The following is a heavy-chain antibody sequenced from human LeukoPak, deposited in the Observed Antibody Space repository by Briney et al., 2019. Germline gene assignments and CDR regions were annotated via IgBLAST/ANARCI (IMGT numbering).Heavy chain of an antibody. J-gene: IGHJ4*02. CDR3: ARGNLYYYDSSGYYFKFDY. D-gene: IGHD3-22*01. Sequence: SETLSLTCAVYGGSFSGYYWSWICQPPGKGLEWIGEINHSGSTNYNPSLKSRVTISVDTSKNQFSLKLSSVTAADTAVYYCARGNLYYYDSSGYYFKFDYWGQGTLVTVSS. CDR2: INHSGST. CDR1: GGSFSGYY. V-gene: IGHV4-34*01.